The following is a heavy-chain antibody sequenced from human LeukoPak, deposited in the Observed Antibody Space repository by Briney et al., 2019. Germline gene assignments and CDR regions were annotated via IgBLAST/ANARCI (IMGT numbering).Heavy chain of an antibody. J-gene: IGHJ5*02. D-gene: IGHD3-10*01. V-gene: IGHV4-4*02. CDR1: GGSISSSNW. CDR2: IYHSGST. CDR3: ARESGYYGSGSYYANWFDR. Sequence: SETLSLTCAVSGGSISSSNWWSWVRQPPGKGLEWIGEIYHSGSTNYNPSLKSRVTISVDKSKNQFSLKLSSVTAADTAVYYCARESGYYGSGSYYANWFDRWGQGTLVTVSS.